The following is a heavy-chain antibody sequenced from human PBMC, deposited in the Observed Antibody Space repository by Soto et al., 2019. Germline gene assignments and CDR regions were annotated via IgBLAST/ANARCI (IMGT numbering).Heavy chain of an antibody. CDR2: ISYDGSNK. Sequence: GGSXSLSCAASGVTFSSYAMHWVRQAPGKGLEWVAVISYDGSNKYYADSVKGRFTISRDNSKNTLYLQMNSLRAEDTAVYYCARGLYCSGGSCFSSSPGYWGQGTLVTISS. CDR3: ARGLYCSGGSCFSSSPGY. V-gene: IGHV3-30-3*01. D-gene: IGHD2-15*01. CDR1: GVTFSSYA. J-gene: IGHJ4*02.